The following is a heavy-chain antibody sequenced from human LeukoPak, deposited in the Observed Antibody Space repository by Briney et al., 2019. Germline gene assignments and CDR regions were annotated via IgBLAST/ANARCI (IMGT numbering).Heavy chain of an antibody. V-gene: IGHV3-23*01. CDR1: GFTFSSYA. CDR2: ISGSGGST. Sequence: GGSLRLSCAASGFTFSSYAMSWVRQAPGKGLEWVSAISGSGGSTYYADSVKGRFTISRDNSKNTLYLQMNSLRAEDTAVYYCAKDRDYGGNSEKFDYWGQGTLLTVSS. D-gene: IGHD4-23*01. CDR3: AKDRDYGGNSEKFDY. J-gene: IGHJ4*02.